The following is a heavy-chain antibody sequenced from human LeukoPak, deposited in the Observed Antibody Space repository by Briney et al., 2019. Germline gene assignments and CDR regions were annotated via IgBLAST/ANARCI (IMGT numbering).Heavy chain of an antibody. V-gene: IGHV4-34*01. Sequence: PSETLSLTCAVYGGSFSGYYWSWIRQPPGKGLEWIGEINHSGSTNYNPSLKSRVTISVDTSKNQFSLKLSSVTAADTAVYYCARRERRRYRSSTSCPAPYYFDYWGQGTLVTVSS. CDR1: GGSFSGYY. CDR3: ARRERRRYRSSTSCPAPYYFDY. J-gene: IGHJ4*02. D-gene: IGHD2-2*01. CDR2: INHSGST.